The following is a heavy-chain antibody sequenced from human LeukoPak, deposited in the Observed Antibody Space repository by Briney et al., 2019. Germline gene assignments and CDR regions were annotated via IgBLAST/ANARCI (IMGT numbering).Heavy chain of an antibody. CDR2: IYYSGST. CDR3: ARGGSSWYFDY. J-gene: IGHJ4*02. V-gene: IGHV4-59*11. CDR1: GGSISSHY. Sequence: SETLSLTCTVSGGSISSHYWSWIRQPPGKGLEWIGYIYYSGSTNYNPSLKSRVTISVDTSKNQFSLKLSSVTAADTAVYYCARGGSSWYFDYWGQGTLVTVSS. D-gene: IGHD6-13*01.